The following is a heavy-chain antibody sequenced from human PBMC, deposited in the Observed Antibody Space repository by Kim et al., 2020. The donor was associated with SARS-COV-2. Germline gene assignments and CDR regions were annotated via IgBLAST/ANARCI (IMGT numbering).Heavy chain of an antibody. Sequence: GGSLRLSCAASGFIVGNNYVAWVRQPPGKGLEWVSLILSGGGATAYADSVRGRFTTSRDSSKGAVYLQMNSLRVEDTAVYYCTKVERYCLNDKCTDNLCLSHWSQRTVVTVPS. CDR3: TKVERYCLNDKCTDNLCLSH. D-gene: IGHD3-16*01. CDR2: ILSGGGAT. CDR1: GFIVGNNY. J-gene: IGHJ4*02. V-gene: IGHV3-53*01.